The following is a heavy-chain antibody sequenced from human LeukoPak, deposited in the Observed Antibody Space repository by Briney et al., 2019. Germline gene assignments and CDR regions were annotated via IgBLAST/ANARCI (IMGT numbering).Heavy chain of an antibody. D-gene: IGHD5-18*01. CDR3: ACREFYSPWPGP. J-gene: IGHJ5*02. CDR1: GYSFTSYW. V-gene: IGHV5-51*01. CDR2: IYPGDSRT. Sequence: GESLKISCKGSGYSFTSYWIGWVRQTPGKGLEWMGVIYPGDSRTRYNPSFEGQVTISADKSINTAYLQWSSLKASDTAIYYCACREFYSPWPGPWGQGTLVTVSS.